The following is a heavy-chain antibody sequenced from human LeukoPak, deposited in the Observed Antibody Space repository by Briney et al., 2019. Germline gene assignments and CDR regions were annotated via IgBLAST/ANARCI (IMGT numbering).Heavy chain of an antibody. CDR3: AKKGPDYGGNSGIDY. V-gene: IGHV3-30*18. Sequence: GGSLRLSCAASGFTFSSYGMHWVRQAPGKGLEWVAVISYDGSNKYYADSVKGRFTISRGNSKNTLYLQMNSLRAEDTAVYYCAKKGPDYGGNSGIDYWGQGTLVTVSS. CDR2: ISYDGSNK. J-gene: IGHJ4*02. CDR1: GFTFSSYG. D-gene: IGHD4-23*01.